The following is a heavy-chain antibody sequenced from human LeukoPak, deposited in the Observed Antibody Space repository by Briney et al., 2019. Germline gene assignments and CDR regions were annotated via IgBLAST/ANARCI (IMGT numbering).Heavy chain of an antibody. Sequence: SETLSLTCTVSGGSISSSSYYWGWIRQPPGKGLEWIGNIYYGENIYYNPSLKSRVTISIDTSKNQFYLKLSSLTAADTAVYYCARRDDSSGYHKIFDYWGPGTLVTVSS. CDR3: ARRDDSSGYHKIFDY. CDR2: IYYGENI. CDR1: GGSISSSSYY. D-gene: IGHD3-22*01. V-gene: IGHV4-39*01. J-gene: IGHJ4*02.